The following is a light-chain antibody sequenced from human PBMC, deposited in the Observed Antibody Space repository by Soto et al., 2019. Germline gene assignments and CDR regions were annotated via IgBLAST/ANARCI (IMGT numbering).Light chain of an antibody. CDR3: QLLNGEPPFT. CDR2: AAS. Sequence: IQLTQSPSSLSASVGDRVTITCRASQGIRDFLAWYQQKPGKAPKLLISAASTLRSGVPSRFSGSGSGTDFTLTISGLQPEDFATYYCQLLNGEPPFTFGPGTKVDSK. CDR1: QGIRDF. V-gene: IGKV1-9*01. J-gene: IGKJ3*01.